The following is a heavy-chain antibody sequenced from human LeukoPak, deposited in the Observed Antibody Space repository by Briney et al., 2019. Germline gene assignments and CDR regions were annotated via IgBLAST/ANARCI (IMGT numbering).Heavy chain of an antibody. D-gene: IGHD1-26*01. CDR2: IYYSGST. CDR1: GGSISSSSYY. J-gene: IGHJ4*02. Sequence: SETLSLTCTVPGGSISSSSYYWGWIRQPPGKGLEWIGSIYYSGSTYYNPSLKSRVTISVDTSKNQFSLKLSSVTAADTAVYYCGRTSGIHEGNYFDYWGQGTLVTVSS. V-gene: IGHV4-39*07. CDR3: GRTSGIHEGNYFDY.